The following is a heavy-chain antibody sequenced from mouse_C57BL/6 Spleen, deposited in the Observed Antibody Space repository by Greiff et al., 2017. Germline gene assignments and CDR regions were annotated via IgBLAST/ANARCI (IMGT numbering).Heavy chain of an antibody. Sequence: EVKVVESGGGLVQPGGSLSLSCAASGFTFTAYYLSWVRQPPGKALEWLGFIRNKANGYTTEYSASVKGRFTISRDNSQSILYLHMDALRAEDSATYYSASYRGPYYAIDDWSEGTSDTVSS. CDR1: GFTFTAYY. CDR2: IRNKANGYTT. V-gene: IGHV7-3*01. CDR3: ASYRGPYYAIDD. J-gene: IGHJ4*01.